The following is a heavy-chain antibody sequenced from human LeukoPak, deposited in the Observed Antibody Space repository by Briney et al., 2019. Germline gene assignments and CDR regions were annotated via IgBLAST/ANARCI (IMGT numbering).Heavy chain of an antibody. CDR3: ARGGENSGFDY. CDR2: ISSSDSTI. V-gene: IGHV3-48*04. J-gene: IGHJ4*02. D-gene: IGHD6-19*01. Sequence: GGSLRLSCAASGFTFSSYSMNWVRQAPGKGLEWVSYISSSDSTIYYAESVKGRFTISRDNAKNSLYLQMNSLRAEDTALYYCARGGENSGFDYWGQGTLVIVSS. CDR1: GFTFSSYS.